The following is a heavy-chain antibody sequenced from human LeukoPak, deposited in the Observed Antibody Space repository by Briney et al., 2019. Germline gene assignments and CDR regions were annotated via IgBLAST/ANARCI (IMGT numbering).Heavy chain of an antibody. CDR3: ARVVRYNWNPNYFDY. CDR2: IYYSGST. V-gene: IGHV4-59*01. D-gene: IGHD1-20*01. CDR1: GGSISSYY. Sequence: PSETLSPTCTVSGGSISSYYWSWIRQPPGKGLEWIGYIYYSGSTNYNPSLKSRVTISVDTSKNQFSLKLSSVTAAHTAVYYCARVVRYNWNPNYFDYWGQGTLVTVSS. J-gene: IGHJ4*02.